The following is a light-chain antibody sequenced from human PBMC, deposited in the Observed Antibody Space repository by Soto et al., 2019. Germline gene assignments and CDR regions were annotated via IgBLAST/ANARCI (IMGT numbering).Light chain of an antibody. Sequence: QAVVTQAPSLTVSPGGTVTLTCASKTGTVTSGHYPHWFQQRPGQAPRTLIYDTTNRHSWTPGRFSGSLLGGKAALTLSGAQPEDEAEYFCMLYYNTVGLVFGGGTQLTVL. CDR3: MLYYNTVGLV. V-gene: IGLV7-46*01. CDR1: TGTVTSGHY. J-gene: IGLJ3*02. CDR2: DTT.